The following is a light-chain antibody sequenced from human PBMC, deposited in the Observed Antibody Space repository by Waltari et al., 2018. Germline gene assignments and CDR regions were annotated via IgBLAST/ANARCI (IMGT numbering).Light chain of an antibody. V-gene: IGKV2D-29*01. Sequence: VMTQTPISLSVTPGQPASISCRSSESLLDSNGKAFLYWFLQKPGQPPQRLLYGVSNRFSGVPDRFSGGGSGTDFTLKISRVEAEDVGVYFCMQGIQLPWTFGQGTKVEIK. CDR3: MQGIQLPWT. J-gene: IGKJ1*01. CDR2: GVS. CDR1: ESLLDSNGKAF.